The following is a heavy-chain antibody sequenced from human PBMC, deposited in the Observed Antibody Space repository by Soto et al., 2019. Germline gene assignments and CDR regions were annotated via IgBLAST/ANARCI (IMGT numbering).Heavy chain of an antibody. Sequence: GGSLILSCAASGFTFSSYSMNRVRQAPGKGLEWVGNIRQDGSEKNYVDSVKGRFTISRDNAKNSPYLQMNSLRAEDTAVYYCAREIVVARGASYFDYWGPGTLVTVSS. CDR3: AREIVVARGASYFDY. CDR1: GFTFSSYS. V-gene: IGHV3-7*04. D-gene: IGHD2-2*01. CDR2: IRQDGSEK. J-gene: IGHJ4*02.